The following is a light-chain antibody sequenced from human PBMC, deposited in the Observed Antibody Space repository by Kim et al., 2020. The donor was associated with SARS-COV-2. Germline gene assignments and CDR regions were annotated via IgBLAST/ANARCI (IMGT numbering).Light chain of an antibody. CDR1: QSIFYSSDNKNY. J-gene: IGKJ2*01. Sequence: ATINCKSSQSIFYSSDNKNYLTWYQQKPGQPPKLLIYWASTRQSGVPDRFSGSGSGTDFTLTISTLQAEDVAVYYCQQFYSTPFTFGQGTKLEI. CDR3: QQFYSTPFT. CDR2: WAS. V-gene: IGKV4-1*01.